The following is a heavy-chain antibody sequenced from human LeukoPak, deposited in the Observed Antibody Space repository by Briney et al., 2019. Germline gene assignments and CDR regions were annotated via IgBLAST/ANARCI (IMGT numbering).Heavy chain of an antibody. CDR2: IWYDGSNK. D-gene: IGHD3-10*01. Sequence: PGGSLRLSCAASGFTFSSYGMHWVRQAPGKGLEWVAVIWYDGSNKYYADSVKGRFTISRDNSKNTLYLQMNGLRAEDTAVYYCARDLARGVPAGDYWGQGTLVTVSS. V-gene: IGHV3-33*01. J-gene: IGHJ4*02. CDR1: GFTFSSYG. CDR3: ARDLARGVPAGDY.